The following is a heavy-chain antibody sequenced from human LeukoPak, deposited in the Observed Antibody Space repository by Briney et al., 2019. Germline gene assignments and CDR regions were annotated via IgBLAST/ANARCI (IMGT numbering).Heavy chain of an antibody. D-gene: IGHD1-26*01. CDR1: GFTFSSYA. V-gene: IGHV3-30*04. J-gene: IGHJ4*02. CDR3: ARDHLGD. CDR2: ISYDGSNK. Sequence: GGSLRLSCAASGFTFSSYAMHWVRQAPGKGLEWVAVISYDGSNKYYADSVKGRFTISRDNSKNTLYLQMNSLRAEDTAVYYCARDHLGDWGQGTLSPSPQ.